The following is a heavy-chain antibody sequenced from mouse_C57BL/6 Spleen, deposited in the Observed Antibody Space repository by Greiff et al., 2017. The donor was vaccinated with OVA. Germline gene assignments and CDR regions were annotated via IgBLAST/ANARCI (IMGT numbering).Heavy chain of an antibody. V-gene: IGHV2-5*01. CDR1: GFSLTSYG. J-gene: IGHJ1*03. CDR3: AKNLHYGSRDWYFDV. D-gene: IGHD1-1*01. CDR2: IWRGGST. Sequence: QVQLQQSGPGLVQPSQSLSITCTVSGFSLTSYGVHWVRQSPGKGLEWLGVIWRGGSTDYNAAFMSRLSITKDNSKSQVFFKMNSLQADDTAIYYCAKNLHYGSRDWYFDVWGTGTTVTVSS.